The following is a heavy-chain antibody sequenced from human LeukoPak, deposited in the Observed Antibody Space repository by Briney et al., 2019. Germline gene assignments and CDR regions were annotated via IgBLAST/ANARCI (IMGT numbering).Heavy chain of an antibody. Sequence: GGSLRLSCAASGFTFSSYAMSWVRQAPGKGLEWVSAISGSGGSTYYADSVKGRFTISRDNSKNTLYLQMNSLRAEDTAVYYCAKGDFWSGYSNSYYYYYMDVWGKGTTVTVSS. CDR3: AKGDFWSGYSNSYYYYYMDV. D-gene: IGHD3-3*01. V-gene: IGHV3-23*01. J-gene: IGHJ6*03. CDR2: ISGSGGST. CDR1: GFTFSSYA.